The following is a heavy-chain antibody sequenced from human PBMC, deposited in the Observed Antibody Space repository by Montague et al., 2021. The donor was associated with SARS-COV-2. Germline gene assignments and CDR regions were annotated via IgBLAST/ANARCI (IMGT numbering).Heavy chain of an antibody. D-gene: IGHD6-13*01. J-gene: IGHJ4*02. CDR2: VSHPGSA. Sequence: SETLSLTCAVYTEAFNGYYWTWIRQPPGKGLEWIGDVSHPGSAKYNPSLRGRTTISVDTYRKQVSLRLTSVTAADTATYYCARGVDNRGIFVARPRYYFDLWGQGNMVAVSS. CDR3: ARGVDNRGIFVARPRYYFDL. CDR1: TEAFNGYY. V-gene: IGHV4-34*01.